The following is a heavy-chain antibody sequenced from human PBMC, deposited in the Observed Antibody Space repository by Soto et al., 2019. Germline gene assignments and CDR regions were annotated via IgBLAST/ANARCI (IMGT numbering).Heavy chain of an antibody. D-gene: IGHD3-10*01. Sequence: QVQLQESGPGLVKPSQTLSLTCTVSGGSISSGDYYWSWIRQPPGKGLEWIGYIYYSGSTYYNPSLKSRVTIPVDPPKIHSPLKRSSVPAAATALNYCTRDLPNPVNSGDQNPPRDYYSGMDVWGQGPRSPSP. CDR3: TRDLPNPVNSGDQNPPRDYYSGMDV. V-gene: IGHV4-30-4*01. CDR2: IYYSGST. J-gene: IGHJ6*02. CDR1: GGSISSGDYY.